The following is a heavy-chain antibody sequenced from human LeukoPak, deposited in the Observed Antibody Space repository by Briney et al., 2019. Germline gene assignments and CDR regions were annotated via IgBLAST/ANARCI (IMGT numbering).Heavy chain of an antibody. J-gene: IGHJ3*02. V-gene: IGHV3-21*01. CDR2: ISSSSSYI. CDR1: GFTFSSYS. CDR3: ARGFPNIVVVPAAIGLAFDI. Sequence: PGGSLRLSCAASGFTFSSYSMNWVRQAPGKGLEWVSSISSSSSYIYYADSVKGRFTISRDNAKNSLYLQMNSLRAEDTAVYYCARGFPNIVVVPAAIGLAFDIWGQGTMVTVSS. D-gene: IGHD2-2*01.